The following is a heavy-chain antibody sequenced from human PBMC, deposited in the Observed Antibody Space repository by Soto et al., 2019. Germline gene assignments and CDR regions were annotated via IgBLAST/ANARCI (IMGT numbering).Heavy chain of an antibody. CDR3: ARGSGGYCSGGSCQLDAFDI. CDR2: ISAYNGNT. Sequence: ASVKVSCKASGYTFTSYGISWVRQAPGQGLEWMGWISAYNGNTNYAQKLQGRVTMTTDTSTSTAYMELRSLGSDDTAVYYCARGSGGYCSGGSCQLDAFDIWGQGTMVTVSS. V-gene: IGHV1-18*01. J-gene: IGHJ3*02. D-gene: IGHD2-15*01. CDR1: GYTFTSYG.